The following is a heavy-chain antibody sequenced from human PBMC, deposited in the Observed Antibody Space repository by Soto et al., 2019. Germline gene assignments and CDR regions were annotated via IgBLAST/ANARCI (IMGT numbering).Heavy chain of an antibody. V-gene: IGHV4-59*01. D-gene: IGHD2-21*02. J-gene: IGHJ4*02. CDR1: GDSISSYY. CDR2: ISYSGST. Sequence: QVQLQESGPGLVKPSETLSLTCTVSGDSISSYYWNWIRQPPGKGPEWTGYISYSGSTNYNPSLKSRVPISVKTSQKQFSLNPSSVTAADTAVYYCSRARCIHCPFDYWGQGTLVTVSS. CDR3: SRARCIHCPFDY.